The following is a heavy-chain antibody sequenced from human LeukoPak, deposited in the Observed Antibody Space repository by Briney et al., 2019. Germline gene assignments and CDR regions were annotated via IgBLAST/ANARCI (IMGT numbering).Heavy chain of an antibody. J-gene: IGHJ4*02. CDR2: MNPNSGNT. CDR3: ARGPLHLGELSLYRLVY. Sequence: ASVKVSCKASGYTFSSYDINWVRQATGQGLEWMGWMNPNSGNTGYAQSFQGRVTMTGNTSISTAYMELSSLRSEDTAVYYCARGPLHLGELSLYRLVYWGQGTLVTSPQ. D-gene: IGHD3-16*02. V-gene: IGHV1-8*01. CDR1: GYTFSSYD.